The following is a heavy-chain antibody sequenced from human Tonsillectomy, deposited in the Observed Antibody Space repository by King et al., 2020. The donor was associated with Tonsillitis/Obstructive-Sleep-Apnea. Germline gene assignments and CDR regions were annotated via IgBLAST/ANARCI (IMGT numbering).Heavy chain of an antibody. V-gene: IGHV4-59*01. Sequence: QLQESGPGLVKPSETLSLTCTVSGGSISSYYWSWIRQPPGKGLEWIGYIYYSGSTNYNPSLKSRVTISVTPSKNQFSLKLSSVTASDTAVYYCARDGSYCSSTSCNDYYYYMDVWGKGTTVTVSS. CDR2: IYYSGST. D-gene: IGHD2-2*01. CDR1: GGSISSYY. J-gene: IGHJ6*03. CDR3: ARDGSYCSSTSCNDYYYYMDV.